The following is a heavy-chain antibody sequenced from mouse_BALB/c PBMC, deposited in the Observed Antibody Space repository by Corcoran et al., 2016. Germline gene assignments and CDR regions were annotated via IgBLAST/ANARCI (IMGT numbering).Heavy chain of an antibody. Sequence: QVQLKQSGAELVRPGASVKLSCKTSGYIFTSYWIHWVKQRSGQGLEWIARIYPGTGSTYYNEKFKGKATLTADNSSTTAYMKLSSLKAEAAAGDFCARTSYSGSELRAMYQWGQGISVPVSS. J-gene: IGHJ4*01. D-gene: IGHD1-1*01. CDR3: ARTSYSGSELRAMYQ. V-gene: IGHV1-76*01. CDR2: IYPGTGST. CDR1: GYIFTSYW.